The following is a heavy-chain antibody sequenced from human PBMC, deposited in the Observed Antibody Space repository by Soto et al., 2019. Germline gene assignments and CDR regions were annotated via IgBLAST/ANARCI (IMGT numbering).Heavy chain of an antibody. CDR1: GYTFTSYS. CDR2: INPSSGRT. D-gene: IGHD2-15*01. J-gene: IGHJ6*02. V-gene: IGHV1-46*01. CDR3: ARDHNFGFILYAMDV. Sequence: ASVKVSCKSSGYTFTSYSMHWVRQAPGQGLEWMGIINPSSGRTSYAQNFQGRVTMTSDTSTSIVYMEMSSLKSEDTAVYYCARDHNFGFILYAMDVWGQGTTVTVSS.